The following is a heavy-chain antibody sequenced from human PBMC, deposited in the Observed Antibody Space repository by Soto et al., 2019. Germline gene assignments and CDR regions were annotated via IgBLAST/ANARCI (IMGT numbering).Heavy chain of an antibody. CDR3: ARGTPTAAGHCIDF. CDR2: INPNSRDT. V-gene: IGHV1-2*02. CDR1: GYTFTAYY. Sequence: QVQLVQSGAEVKKPGASVKVSCKASGYTFTAYYIHWVRQAPGQGLEWMGWINPNSRDTNHAQKFQGRVTMTRDASTRTAYMELRRLRSDDTAVDYCARGTPTAAGHCIDFWGHGTPVTVSS. J-gene: IGHJ4*01. D-gene: IGHD6-13*01.